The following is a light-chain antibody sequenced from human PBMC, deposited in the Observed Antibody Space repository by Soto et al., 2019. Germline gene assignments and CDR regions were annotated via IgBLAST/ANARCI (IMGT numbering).Light chain of an antibody. CDR1: QSVRIF. CDR3: QQRGNWPLYT. V-gene: IGKV3-11*01. CDR2: DAS. Sequence: EIVLTQSPATLSLSPGERATLSCRASQSVRIFLAWYQQKPGQAPRLLIYDASDRATGTPARFSGSGSGTDFTLPISSLEPEDFAVYYCQQRGNWPLYTFGQGTKVE. J-gene: IGKJ2*01.